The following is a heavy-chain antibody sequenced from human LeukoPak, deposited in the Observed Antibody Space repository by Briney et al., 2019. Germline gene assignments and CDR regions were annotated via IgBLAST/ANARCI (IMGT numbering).Heavy chain of an antibody. Sequence: GGSLRLSCAASGFTFSSYSMNWVRQAPGKGLEWVSFISSSTSYISYADSVKGRFTISRDNAKSSLWLQMNSLRAEDTAVYYCAKDLAKYDSSGYYPDAFDIWGQGTMVTVSS. CDR2: ISSSTSYI. CDR3: AKDLAKYDSSGYYPDAFDI. D-gene: IGHD3-22*01. J-gene: IGHJ3*02. V-gene: IGHV3-21*04. CDR1: GFTFSSYS.